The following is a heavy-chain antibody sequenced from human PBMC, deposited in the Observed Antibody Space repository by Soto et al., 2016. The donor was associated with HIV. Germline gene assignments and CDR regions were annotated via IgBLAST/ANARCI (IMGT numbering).Heavy chain of an antibody. CDR1: GITFSTYA. Sequence: EVQLLESGGGLVRPGGSLRLSCVVPGITFSTYAMTWVRQAPGKGLEWVSGISGSGGTTLYADSVKGRFTISRDNSKNTLYLQMKNLRADDTAVYYCAKASGKLRIYYYYMDVWAKGPRSPSP. J-gene: IGHJ6*03. D-gene: IGHD3-3*01. V-gene: IGHV3-23*01. CDR3: AKASGKLRIYYYYMDV. CDR2: ISGSGGTT.